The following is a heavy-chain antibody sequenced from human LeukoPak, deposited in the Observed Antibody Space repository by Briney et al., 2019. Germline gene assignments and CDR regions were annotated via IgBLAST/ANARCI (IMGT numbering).Heavy chain of an antibody. D-gene: IGHD3-22*01. CDR1: GFTFSTYW. CDR2: INQDGSEK. CDR3: ARVGSYYDSDY. J-gene: IGHJ4*02. Sequence: PGGSLRLSCAVSGFTFSTYWMTWVRQAPGKGLEWVANINQDGSEKYFVDSVKGRFTIPRDNAQNSLYLQMSSLRAEDTAVYYCARVGSYYDSDYWGQGTLVTVSS. V-gene: IGHV3-7*01.